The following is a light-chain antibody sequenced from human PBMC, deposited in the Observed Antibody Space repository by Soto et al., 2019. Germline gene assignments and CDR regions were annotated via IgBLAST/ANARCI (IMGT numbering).Light chain of an antibody. V-gene: IGKV1-33*01. CDR3: QQYASPPLYT. CDR1: QDISNY. CDR2: DAS. Sequence: DIQMTQSPSSLSASVGDRVTITCQASQDISNYLNWYQQKPGKAPKLLIYDASNLERGGPSRFSRSGSGTDFTFTISRLQPEGIATYYCQQYASPPLYTFGQGTKLEIK. J-gene: IGKJ2*01.